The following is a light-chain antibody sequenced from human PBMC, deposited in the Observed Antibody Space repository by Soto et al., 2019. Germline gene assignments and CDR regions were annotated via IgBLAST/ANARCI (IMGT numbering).Light chain of an antibody. Sequence: EIVMKHSPATLSVSPKERATLSCRASQSVSSYLAWYQQKPGQAPRLLIYDASNRATGIPARFSGSGSGTDFTLTISSLEPEDFAVYYCQQRRNWHPWTFGQGTKVDIK. J-gene: IGKJ1*01. CDR2: DAS. CDR3: QQRRNWHPWT. V-gene: IGKV3-11*01. CDR1: QSVSSY.